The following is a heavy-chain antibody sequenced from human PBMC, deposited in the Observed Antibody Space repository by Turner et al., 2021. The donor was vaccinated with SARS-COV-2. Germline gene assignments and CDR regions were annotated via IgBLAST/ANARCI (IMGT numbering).Heavy chain of an antibody. CDR3: AKSGGMYCSGGNCYSSYFDY. Sequence: QVQLVESGGCVVQPGRSLRLSCAASGFTFSNYGVHWVRQAPGKGLEWVAVISYDGSNKYYADSVKGRFTISRDNSKNTLYLQMNSLRAEDTAVYYCAKSGGMYCSGGNCYSSYFDYWGQGTLVTVSS. CDR1: GFTFSNYG. V-gene: IGHV3-30*18. J-gene: IGHJ4*02. CDR2: ISYDGSNK. D-gene: IGHD2-15*01.